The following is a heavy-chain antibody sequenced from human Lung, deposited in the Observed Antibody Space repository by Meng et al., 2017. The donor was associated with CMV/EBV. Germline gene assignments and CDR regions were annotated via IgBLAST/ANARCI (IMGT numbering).Heavy chain of an antibody. CDR2: IYSGGST. Sequence: SXAASRFTVSSNYMTWVRQAPGKGLEWASTIYSGGSTYYADSVKGRFTISRDNSKNTLYLQMSSLRPEDTAVYFCARVVRHLWANYYFDYWGQGTXVTVSS. D-gene: IGHD1-1*01. V-gene: IGHV3-66*02. CDR3: ARVVRHLWANYYFDY. CDR1: RFTVSSNY. J-gene: IGHJ4*02.